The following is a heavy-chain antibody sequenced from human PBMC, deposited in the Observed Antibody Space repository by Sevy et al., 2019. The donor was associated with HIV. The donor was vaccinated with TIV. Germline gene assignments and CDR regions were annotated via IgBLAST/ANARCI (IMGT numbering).Heavy chain of an antibody. J-gene: IGHJ4*02. Sequence: ASVKVSCKASGYTFTSYGLSWVRQAPGQGLEWMGGIRPYNGNTDYAQKLQGRVTVTTDTSTTTAYMELRSLRSDDTALYYCARLLGSTEFGYYFDYWAREPWSPSPQ. D-gene: IGHD1-26*01. V-gene: IGHV1-18*01. CDR3: ARLLGSTEFGYYFDY. CDR2: IRPYNGNT. CDR1: GYTFTSYG.